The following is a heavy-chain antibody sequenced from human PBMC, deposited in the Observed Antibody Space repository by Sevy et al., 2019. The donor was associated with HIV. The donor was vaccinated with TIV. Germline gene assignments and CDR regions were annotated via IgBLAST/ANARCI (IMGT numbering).Heavy chain of an antibody. Sequence: GGSLRLSCAASGFTFDDYAMHWVRQAPGKGLEWVSGISWNSGSIGYADSVKGRFTISRDNAKNSLYLQMNSLRAEDMALYYCAKDSSGYLGAFDIWGQGTMVTVSS. CDR1: GFTFDDYA. D-gene: IGHD3-22*01. V-gene: IGHV3-9*03. J-gene: IGHJ3*02. CDR3: AKDSSGYLGAFDI. CDR2: ISWNSGSI.